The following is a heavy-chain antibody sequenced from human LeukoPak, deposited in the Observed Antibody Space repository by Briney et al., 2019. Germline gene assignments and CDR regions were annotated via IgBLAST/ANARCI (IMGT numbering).Heavy chain of an antibody. J-gene: IGHJ3*02. CDR2: ISSSSSYT. CDR1: GFTSSDYY. V-gene: IGHV3-11*06. Sequence: GGSLRLSCADSGFTSSDYYMSWIRQAPGKGLEWVSYISSSSSYTNYADSVKGRFTISTDNAKNSLYLQMNSLSAEDTAVYYCARVGLRFLEWLSENAFDIWGQGTMVTVSS. D-gene: IGHD3-3*01. CDR3: ARVGLRFLEWLSENAFDI.